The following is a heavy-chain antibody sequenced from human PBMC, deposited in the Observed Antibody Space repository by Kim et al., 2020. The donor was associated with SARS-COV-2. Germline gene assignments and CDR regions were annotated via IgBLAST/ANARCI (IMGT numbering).Heavy chain of an antibody. V-gene: IGHV5-51*01. Sequence: GESLKISCKGSGYSFTSYWIGWVRQMPGKGLEWMGIIYPGDSDTRYSPSFQGQVTISADKSISTAYLQWSSLKASDTAMYYCARATPSYYVILTGYYKDFDYWGQGTLVTVSS. CDR2: IYPGDSDT. CDR1: GYSFTSYW. J-gene: IGHJ4*02. CDR3: ARATPSYYVILTGYYKDFDY. D-gene: IGHD3-9*01.